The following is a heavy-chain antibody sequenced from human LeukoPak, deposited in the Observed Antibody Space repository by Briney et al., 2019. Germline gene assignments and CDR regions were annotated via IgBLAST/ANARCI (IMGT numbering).Heavy chain of an antibody. CDR3: ARDDGAGGPFDY. D-gene: IGHD3-10*01. CDR1: GFTVSSNY. V-gene: IGHV3-66*01. Sequence: GGSLRLSCAVSGFTVSSNYMNWVRQAPGKGLEWVSIIYSGGSTYYADSVKGRFSISRDNPKNTLYLQMNSLRAEDTAVYYCARDDGAGGPFDYWGQGTLVTVSS. J-gene: IGHJ4*02. CDR2: IYSGGST.